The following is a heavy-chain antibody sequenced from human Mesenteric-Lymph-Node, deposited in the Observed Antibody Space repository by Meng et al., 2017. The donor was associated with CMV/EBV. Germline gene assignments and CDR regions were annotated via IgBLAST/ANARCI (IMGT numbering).Heavy chain of an antibody. CDR1: RSTFTDYS. D-gene: IGHD2-2*01. J-gene: IGHJ4*02. Sequence: SCTTSRSTFTDYSLHWVRQAPGQGLGWMGRINPHNDDTYSAVKFQSRVTMTRDTSISTAYMYLSGLISDDTAIYYCARDCSTTSCHDYWGQGTLVTVSS. CDR3: ARDCSTTSCHDY. V-gene: IGHV1-2*06. CDR2: INPHNDDT.